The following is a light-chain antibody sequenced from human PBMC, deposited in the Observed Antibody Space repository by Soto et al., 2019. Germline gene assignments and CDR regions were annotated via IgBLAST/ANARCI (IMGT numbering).Light chain of an antibody. Sequence: QSVLTQPPSASGTPGKRVTISCSGSSSNIGSNTVNWYQQLPGTAPKLLIYSNNQRPSGVPDRFSGSKSGTSASLAISGLQSKDEADYYCAAWDDSLNGHVVFGGGTKVTVL. J-gene: IGLJ2*01. CDR2: SNN. V-gene: IGLV1-44*01. CDR3: AAWDDSLNGHVV. CDR1: SSNIGSNT.